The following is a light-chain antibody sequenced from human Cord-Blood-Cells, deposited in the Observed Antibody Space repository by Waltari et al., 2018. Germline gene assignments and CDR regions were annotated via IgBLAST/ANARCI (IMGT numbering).Light chain of an antibody. CDR1: QSISSY. CDR2: AAS. J-gene: IGKJ2*01. CDR3: QQRYSTPYT. Sequence: DIQMTQSPSSLSASVGDRVIITCRASQSISSYLNWYQQKQGKATQLLIYAASSLQSGVPSRFSSSGSGSDDTLTISSLQHADFSTYYCQQRYSTPYTFGQGTKLEIK. V-gene: IGKV1-39*01.